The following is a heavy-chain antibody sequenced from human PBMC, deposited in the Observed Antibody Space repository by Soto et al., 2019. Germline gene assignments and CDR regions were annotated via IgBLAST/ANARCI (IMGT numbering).Heavy chain of an antibody. Sequence: SGGSLRLSCAASGFTFSSYAMSWVRQAPGKGLEWVSAISGSGGSTYYAGSVRGRFTISRDNSKNMVCLHMDSLRVEDTAVYYCAKAQFSSGFPYHGLDVWGQGTTVTVSS. CDR2: ISGSGGST. D-gene: IGHD6-19*01. CDR3: AKAQFSSGFPYHGLDV. CDR1: GFTFSSYA. V-gene: IGHV3-23*01. J-gene: IGHJ6*02.